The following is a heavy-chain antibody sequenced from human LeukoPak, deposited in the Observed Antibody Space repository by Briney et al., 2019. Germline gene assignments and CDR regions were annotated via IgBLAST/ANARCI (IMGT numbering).Heavy chain of an antibody. CDR1: GYTFSNFG. Sequence: ASVKVSCKTSGYTFSNFGISWVQQAPGQGLEWMGWINPNSGGTNYAQKFQGRVTMTRDTSISTAYMELSRLRSDDTAVYYCARGLAVEEQWLADTNPPDYWGQGTLVTVSS. J-gene: IGHJ4*02. V-gene: IGHV1-2*02. CDR2: INPNSGGT. D-gene: IGHD6-19*01. CDR3: ARGLAVEEQWLADTNPPDY.